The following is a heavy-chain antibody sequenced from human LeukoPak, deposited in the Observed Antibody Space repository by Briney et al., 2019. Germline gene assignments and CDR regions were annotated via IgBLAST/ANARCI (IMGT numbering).Heavy chain of an antibody. CDR3: AKGSAIVVVNDAFDI. V-gene: IGHV3-74*01. CDR2: INSDGNST. CDR1: GFTFSSYW. Sequence: GGSLRLPCAASGFTFSSYWMHWVRQAPGKGLVWVSRINSDGNSTSYADSVKGRFTISRDNSKNTLYLQMNSLRAEDTAVYYCAKGSAIVVVNDAFDIWGQGTMVTVSS. J-gene: IGHJ3*02. D-gene: IGHD3-22*01.